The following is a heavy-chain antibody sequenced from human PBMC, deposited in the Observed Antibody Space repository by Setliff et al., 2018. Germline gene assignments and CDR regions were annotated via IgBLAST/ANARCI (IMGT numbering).Heavy chain of an antibody. J-gene: IGHJ3*02. CDR3: ARGVVNWAAFNI. CDR1: GYMFKSYG. D-gene: IGHD3-16*01. V-gene: IGHV1-69*11. CDR2: IIPVLDTT. Sequence: GASVKVSCKASGYMFKSYGINWMRQAPGQGFEWMGWIIPVLDTTDYSPKFQDRLTITADEPSRTVNMELHSLRSEDTALYYCARGVVNWAAFNIWGQGTMVTVSS.